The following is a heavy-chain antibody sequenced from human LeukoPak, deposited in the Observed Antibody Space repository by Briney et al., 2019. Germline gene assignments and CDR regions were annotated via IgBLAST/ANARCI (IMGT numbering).Heavy chain of an antibody. Sequence: GESLKISCKASGYSFTSYWIGWVCQMPGKGLECMGIIDPSDSDTRYTPSFQGQVTISVDESLTTADLQWNGLKASDTAMYYCARQTAMGRSGDYWGQGTLVTVSS. V-gene: IGHV5-51*01. J-gene: IGHJ4*02. D-gene: IGHD5-18*01. CDR1: GYSFTSYW. CDR3: ARQTAMGRSGDY. CDR2: IDPSDSDT.